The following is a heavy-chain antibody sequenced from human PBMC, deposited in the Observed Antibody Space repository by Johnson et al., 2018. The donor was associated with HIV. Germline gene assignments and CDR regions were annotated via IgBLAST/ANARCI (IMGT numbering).Heavy chain of an antibody. J-gene: IGHJ3*02. V-gene: IGHV3-30-3*01. Sequence: QVQLVESGGGVVQPGTSLRLSCAASGFTFSSFAMHWVRQAPGKGLEWMAFISYDGSNKYYADSVKGRFTISRDNSKNTLYLQMNSLRAEDTAVYYCARNGDEVAGDAFDIWGQGTMVTVSS. D-gene: IGHD6-19*01. CDR3: ARNGDEVAGDAFDI. CDR1: GFTFSSFA. CDR2: ISYDGSNK.